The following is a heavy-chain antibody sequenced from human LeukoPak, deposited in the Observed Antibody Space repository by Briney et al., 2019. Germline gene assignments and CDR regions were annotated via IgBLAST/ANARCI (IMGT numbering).Heavy chain of an antibody. V-gene: IGHV4-39*07. D-gene: IGHD1-26*01. CDR1: GFTFSSYW. Sequence: GSLRLSCAASGFTFSSYWMSWVRQPPGKGLEWIGSIYYSGSTYYNPSLKSRVTISVDTSKNQFSLKLSSVTAADTAVYYCARIWSGSYSDYWGQGTLVTVSS. J-gene: IGHJ4*02. CDR2: IYYSGST. CDR3: ARIWSGSYSDY.